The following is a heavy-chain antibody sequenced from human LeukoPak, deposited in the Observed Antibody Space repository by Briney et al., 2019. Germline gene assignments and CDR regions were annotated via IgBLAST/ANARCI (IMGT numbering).Heavy chain of an antibody. CDR2: ISGSGTTI. D-gene: IGHD5-18*01. CDR1: GFTFSSYS. J-gene: IGHJ4*02. Sequence: GGSLRLSCAAPGFTFSSYSMNWVRQAPGKGLEWLSYISGSGTTIYYADSVKGRFTSSRDNAKKSLYLQMNSLRAEDTALYYCARDESGYRRYAYFDSWGQGTLVTVSS. CDR3: ARDESGYRRYAYFDS. V-gene: IGHV3-48*01.